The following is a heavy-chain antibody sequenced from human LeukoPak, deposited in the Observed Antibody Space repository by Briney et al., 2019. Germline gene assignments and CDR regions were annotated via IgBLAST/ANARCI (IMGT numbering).Heavy chain of an antibody. CDR2: IYPGDSDT. D-gene: IGHD5-18*01. J-gene: IGHJ4*02. CDR1: GYSLTSYW. Sequence: GESLKISCKGSGYSLTSYWIGWVRQVPGKGLEWMGIIYPGDSDTAYSPSFQGQVTVSADKSITTAYLQWSSLKASDTAMYYCARRGRYSYGSYFDYWGQGTLVTVSS. CDR3: ARRGRYSYGSYFDY. V-gene: IGHV5-51*01.